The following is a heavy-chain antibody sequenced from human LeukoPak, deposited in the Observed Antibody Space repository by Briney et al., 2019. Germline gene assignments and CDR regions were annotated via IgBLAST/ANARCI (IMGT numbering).Heavy chain of an antibody. CDR3: AREWGRIAVAGGPGY. Sequence: GGSLRLSCEVSGFIFSDYGMHWVRQAPGKGLEWVALIWYDGRTKFHADSVRGRFTISRDNSANTLYLQMSSLRVEDTAVYYCAREWGRIAVAGGPGYWGQGALVTVSS. V-gene: IGHV3-33*01. D-gene: IGHD6-19*01. CDR2: IWYDGRTK. J-gene: IGHJ4*02. CDR1: GFIFSDYG.